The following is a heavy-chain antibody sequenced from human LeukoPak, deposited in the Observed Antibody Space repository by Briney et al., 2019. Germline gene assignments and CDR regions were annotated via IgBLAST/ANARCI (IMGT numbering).Heavy chain of an antibody. Sequence: SETLSLTCTVSGGSISSYYWSWDRQPPGKGLEWIGYIYYSGSTNYNPSLKSRVTISVDTSKNQFSLKVSSVTAADTAVYYCARDRWLGYWGQGTLVTVSS. CDR3: ARDRWLGY. CDR2: IYYSGST. J-gene: IGHJ4*02. D-gene: IGHD5-18*01. V-gene: IGHV4-59*01. CDR1: GGSISSYY.